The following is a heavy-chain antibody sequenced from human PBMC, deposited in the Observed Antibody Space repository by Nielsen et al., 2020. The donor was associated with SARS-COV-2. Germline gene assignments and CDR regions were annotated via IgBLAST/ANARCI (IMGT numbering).Heavy chain of an antibody. CDR3: AKQDGYSLYYFDY. Sequence: GESLKISCAASGFNFDDYSMHWVRQAPRKGLGWVSVISREGYNIYYADPVKGRFTMSRDNSKNSVYLQMNSLTIEDTALYYCAKQDGYSLYYFDYWGQGTLVTVSS. CDR1: GFNFDDYS. J-gene: IGHJ4*02. CDR2: ISREGYNI. V-gene: IGHV3-43*01. D-gene: IGHD5-24*01.